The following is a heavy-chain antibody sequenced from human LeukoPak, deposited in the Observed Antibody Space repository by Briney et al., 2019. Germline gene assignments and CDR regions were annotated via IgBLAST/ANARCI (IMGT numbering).Heavy chain of an antibody. V-gene: IGHV3-48*03. CDR1: GFTFNSYE. J-gene: IGHJ4*02. CDR3: ARQDRLLIAFDY. Sequence: GGSLRLSCAASGFTFNSYEMNWVRQAPGKGLEWVSYISSSGSTIYYADSVKGRFTISRDNAKNSLYLQMNSLRAEDTAIYYCARQDRLLIAFDYWGQGTLVTVSS. D-gene: IGHD2-21*01. CDR2: ISSSGSTI.